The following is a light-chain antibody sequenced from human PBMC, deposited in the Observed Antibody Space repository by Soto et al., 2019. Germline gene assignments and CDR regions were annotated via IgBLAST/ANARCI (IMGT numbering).Light chain of an antibody. CDR3: AAWDDSLNGGV. J-gene: IGLJ3*02. V-gene: IGLV1-44*01. CDR1: SSNIGSNT. Sequence: QSVLTQPPSASGTPGQRITISCSGSSSNIGSNTVNWYQQFPGTAPKVLIYGNNLRPSGVPDRFSDSKSGTSASLAISGLQSEDEADYYCAAWDDSLNGGVFGGGTKLTVL. CDR2: GNN.